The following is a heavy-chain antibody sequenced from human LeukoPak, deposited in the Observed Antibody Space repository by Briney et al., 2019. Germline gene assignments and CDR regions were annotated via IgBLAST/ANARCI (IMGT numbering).Heavy chain of an antibody. CDR2: IGAGGGST. V-gene: IGHV3-23*01. CDR1: GFTFSTYV. Sequence: PGGSLRLSCVASGFTFSTYVMTWVRQAPGKGLEWVSAIGAGGGSTHYADSVKGRFTISRDNPKNTLYLEMNSLRAEDTAIYYCARTRMSDYWGQGALVTVSS. D-gene: IGHD1-14*01. CDR3: ARTRMSDY. J-gene: IGHJ4*02.